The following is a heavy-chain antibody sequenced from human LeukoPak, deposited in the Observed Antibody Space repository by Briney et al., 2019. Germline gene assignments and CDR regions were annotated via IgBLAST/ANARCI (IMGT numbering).Heavy chain of an antibody. CDR1: GFTVSSNY. J-gene: IGHJ4*02. CDR2: IYSGGST. D-gene: IGHD3-10*01. V-gene: IGHV3-53*01. CDR3: ARDLNYYGGSSY. Sequence: GGSLRLSCAASGFTVSSNYMSWVRQAPGKGLEWVSVIYSGGSTYYADSVKGRFTISRDNSKNTLYLQMNSLRAEDTAVYYCARDLNYYGGSSYWGQGTLVTVSS.